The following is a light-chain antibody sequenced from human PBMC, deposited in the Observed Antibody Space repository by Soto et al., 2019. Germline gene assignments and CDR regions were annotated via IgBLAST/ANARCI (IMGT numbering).Light chain of an antibody. CDR1: QGISTY. V-gene: IGKV1-8*01. CDR2: AAS. Sequence: AIRMTQSPSSLSASTGDRVTITCRVSQGISTYLAWYQQKPGKAPKFLIYAASTLQSGVPSRFSGSGSGTHFTLTVSNLQSEDFATYYCHQYYTYPPTVGGGTKVDIK. CDR3: HQYYTYPPT. J-gene: IGKJ4*01.